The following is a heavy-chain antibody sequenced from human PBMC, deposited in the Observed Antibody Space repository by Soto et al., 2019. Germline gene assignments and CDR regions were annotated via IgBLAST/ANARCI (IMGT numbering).Heavy chain of an antibody. D-gene: IGHD5-12*01. CDR1: GGSISSYY. CDR2: IYYSGST. J-gene: IGHJ4*02. Sequence: ASETLSLTCTVSGGSISSYYWSWIRQPPGKGLEWIGYIYYSGSTNYNPSLKSRVTISVDTSKNQFSLKLSSVTAADTAVYYCARGGGYKSSYFDYWGQGTLVTVSS. V-gene: IGHV4-59*01. CDR3: ARGGGYKSSYFDY.